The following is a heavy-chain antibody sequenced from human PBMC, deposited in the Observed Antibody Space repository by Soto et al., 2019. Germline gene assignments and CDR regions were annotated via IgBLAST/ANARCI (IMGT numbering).Heavy chain of an antibody. J-gene: IGHJ4*02. CDR1: GFTFSSYG. Sequence: QVQLVESGGGVVQPGRSLRLSCAASGFTFSSYGMHWVRQAPCKVLEWVAVISYDGSNKYYADSVKGRFTISRDNSKNTLYLQMNSLRAEDTAVYYCAKDGYDFWSGNIDYWGQGTLVTVSS. D-gene: IGHD3-3*01. CDR2: ISYDGSNK. V-gene: IGHV3-30*18. CDR3: AKDGYDFWSGNIDY.